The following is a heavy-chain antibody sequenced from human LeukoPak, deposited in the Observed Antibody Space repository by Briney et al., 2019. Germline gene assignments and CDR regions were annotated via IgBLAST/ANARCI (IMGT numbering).Heavy chain of an antibody. Sequence: PGRSLRLACAASGFTFSSYAMSWVRQAPGKGLEWVSAISGSGGSTYYADSVKGRFTISRDNSKNTLYLQMNSLRAEDTAVYYCAKAQSTVTRPFDYWGQGTLVTVSS. D-gene: IGHD4-17*01. CDR3: AKAQSTVTRPFDY. CDR1: GFTFSSYA. CDR2: ISGSGGST. J-gene: IGHJ4*02. V-gene: IGHV3-23*01.